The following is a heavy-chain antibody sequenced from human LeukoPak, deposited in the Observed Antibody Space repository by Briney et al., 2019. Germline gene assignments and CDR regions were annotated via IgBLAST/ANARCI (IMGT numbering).Heavy chain of an antibody. CDR2: VNPKDGAT. CDR1: GYSFPDYY. J-gene: IGHJ6*02. CDR3: ASLGATTIYYYVMDV. V-gene: IGHV1-2*02. Sequence: ASVTVSFTSSGYSFPDYYIHWVRQAPGHGLEWMGWVNPKDGATNYAQNFQGRVTLTRAPSITTLYMERTRLTSDDTALFYCASLGATTIYYYVMDVWGQGTTVTVSS. D-gene: IGHD1-26*01.